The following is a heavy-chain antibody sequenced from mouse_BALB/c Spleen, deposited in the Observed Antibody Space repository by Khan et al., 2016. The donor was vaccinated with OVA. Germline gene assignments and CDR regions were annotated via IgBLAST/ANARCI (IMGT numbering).Heavy chain of an antibody. Sequence: QLVQSGGGLVQPGGSRKLSCAASGFTFSSFGMHWVRQAPKKGLEWVAYISSGSSTIYYVDTVKGRFTISRDNTKNTLFLQMTSLRSEDTAMYYGARSGGNFHWYFDVWGAGTSVTVSS. CDR2: ISSGSSTI. CDR1: GFTFSSFG. V-gene: IGHV5-17*02. J-gene: IGHJ1*01. D-gene: IGHD2-1*01. CDR3: ARSGGNFHWYFDV.